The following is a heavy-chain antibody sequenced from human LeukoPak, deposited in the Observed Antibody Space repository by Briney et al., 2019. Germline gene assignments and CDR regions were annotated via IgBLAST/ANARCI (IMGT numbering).Heavy chain of an antibody. CDR1: GVSISSSSYY. Sequence: SSETLSLTCTVSGVSISSSSYYWGWIRQPPGKGLEWIGYIYHSGSTYYNPSLKSRVTISVDTSKNQFSLKLSSVTAADTAVYYCARESSLRSGWYWGQGTLVTVSS. V-gene: IGHV4-39*07. J-gene: IGHJ4*02. CDR3: ARESSLRSGWY. CDR2: IYHSGST. D-gene: IGHD6-19*01.